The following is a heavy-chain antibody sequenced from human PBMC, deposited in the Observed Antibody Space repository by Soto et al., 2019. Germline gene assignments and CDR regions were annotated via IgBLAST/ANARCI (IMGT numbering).Heavy chain of an antibody. CDR1: GDSVSSNSAA. Sequence: SQTLSLTCAISGDSVSSNSAAWNWIRQSPSRGLEWLGRTYYRSKWYNDYAVSVKSRITINPDTSKNQFSLQLNSVTPEDTAVYYCARDLWSKSSSSGGYYYGMDVWGQGTTVTVSS. CDR2: TYYRSKWYN. D-gene: IGHD6-6*01. CDR3: ARDLWSKSSSSGGYYYGMDV. J-gene: IGHJ6*02. V-gene: IGHV6-1*01.